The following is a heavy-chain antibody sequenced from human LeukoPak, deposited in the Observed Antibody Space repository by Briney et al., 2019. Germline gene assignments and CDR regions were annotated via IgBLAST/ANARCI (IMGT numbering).Heavy chain of an antibody. Sequence: PVKVSCKASGFTFTSSAVQWVRQARGQRLEWTGWIVVGSGNTNYAQKFQERVTITRDMSTSTAYMELSSLRSEDTAVYYCAAARPPVLRFLEWFQFDPWGQGTLVTVSS. D-gene: IGHD3-3*01. J-gene: IGHJ5*02. CDR1: GFTFTSSA. CDR3: AAARPPVLRFLEWFQFDP. V-gene: IGHV1-58*01. CDR2: IVVGSGNT.